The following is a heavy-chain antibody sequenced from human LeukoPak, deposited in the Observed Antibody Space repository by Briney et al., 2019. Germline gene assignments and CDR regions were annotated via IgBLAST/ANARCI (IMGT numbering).Heavy chain of an antibody. V-gene: IGHV4-34*01. CDR2: INHSGST. CDR1: GGSFSGYY. CDR3: ARDRYYYDSSGYDPYFDY. J-gene: IGHJ4*02. D-gene: IGHD3-22*01. Sequence: SETLSLTCAVYGGSFSGYYWSRIRQPPGKGLEWIGEINHSGSTNYNPSLKSRVTISVDTSKNQFSLKLSSVTAADTAVYYCARDRYYYDSSGYDPYFDYWGQGTLVTVSS.